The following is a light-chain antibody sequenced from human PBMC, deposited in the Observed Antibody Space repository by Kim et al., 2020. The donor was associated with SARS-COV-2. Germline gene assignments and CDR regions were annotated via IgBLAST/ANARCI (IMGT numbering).Light chain of an antibody. CDR3: SSRDSSGNLWV. CDR1: SLSFFF. Sequence: SSELTQDPAVSVALGQTVRITCQGDSLSFFFASWYQQKPGQAPSLLIYAETTRPSGIPDRFSASTSGNTASLTITGAQAEDDADYYCSSRDSSGNLWVFGGGTQLTVL. CDR2: AET. J-gene: IGLJ3*02. V-gene: IGLV3-19*01.